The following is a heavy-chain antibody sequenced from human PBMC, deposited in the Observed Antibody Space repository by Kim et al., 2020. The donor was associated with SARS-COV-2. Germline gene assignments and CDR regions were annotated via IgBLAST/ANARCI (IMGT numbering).Heavy chain of an antibody. D-gene: IGHD2-15*01. CDR3: ATLGYCSGGSCYSSFYYYYYYGMDV. CDR2: MNPNSGNT. Sequence: ASVKVSCKASGYTFTSYDINWVRQATGQGLEWMGWMNPNSGNTGYAQKFQGRVTMTRNTSISTAYMELSSLRSEDTAVYYCATLGYCSGGSCYSSFYYYYYYGMDVWGQGTTVTVSS. V-gene: IGHV1-8*01. CDR1: GYTFTSYD. J-gene: IGHJ6*02.